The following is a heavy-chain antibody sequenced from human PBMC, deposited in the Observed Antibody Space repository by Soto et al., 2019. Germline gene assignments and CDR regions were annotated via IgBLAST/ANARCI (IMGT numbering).Heavy chain of an antibody. CDR1: GFAFSSYT. D-gene: IGHD2-15*01. V-gene: IGHV3-21*06. Sequence: EIQLVESGGDLVKSGGSLRLSCAASGFAFSSYTMNWVRQAPGKGLEWISSISSGDDSTHYADSVKGRFTVTRDSAKNSMFLQMHSLRVEDTAVYYCARDVSLLVILDSWGQGTLVTVSS. J-gene: IGHJ5*02. CDR3: ARDVSLLVILDS. CDR2: ISSGDDST.